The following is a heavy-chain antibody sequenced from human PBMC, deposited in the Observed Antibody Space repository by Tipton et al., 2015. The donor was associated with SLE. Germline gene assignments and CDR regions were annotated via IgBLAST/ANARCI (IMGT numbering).Heavy chain of an antibody. CDR2: VSYSGVT. CDR3: ASSPGVTLFRVVTYFDL. Sequence: TLSLTCTVSDDSITTDYWTWIRQPPGKELEYIGYVSYSGVTNSNPSLQSRVTMSIDASKKQVSLRLGSVTAADTAVYYCASSPGVTLFRVVTYFDLWGQGILVTVSS. V-gene: IGHV4-59*13. CDR1: DDSITTDY. D-gene: IGHD3-3*01. J-gene: IGHJ4*02.